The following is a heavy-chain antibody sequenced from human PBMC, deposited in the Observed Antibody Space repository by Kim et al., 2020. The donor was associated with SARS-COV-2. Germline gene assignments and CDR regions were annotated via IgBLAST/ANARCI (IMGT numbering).Heavy chain of an antibody. CDR2: IIPIFGTA. CDR3: ARGGDEGGNSVQGWFDP. V-gene: IGHV1-69*13. Sequence: SVKVSCKASGGTFSSYAISWVRQAPGQGLEWMGGIIPIFGTANYAQKFQGRVTITADESTSTAYMELSSLRSEDTAVYYCARGGDEGGNSVQGWFDPWGQGALVTVSS. D-gene: IGHD2-21*02. CDR1: GGTFSSYA. J-gene: IGHJ5*02.